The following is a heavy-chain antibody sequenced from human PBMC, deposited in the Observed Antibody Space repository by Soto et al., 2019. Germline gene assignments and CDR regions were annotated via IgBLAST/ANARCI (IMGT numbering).Heavy chain of an antibody. D-gene: IGHD4-17*01. CDR3: AKDRYGDYGGIDY. V-gene: IGHV3-23*01. Sequence: EVQLLESGGGLVQPGGSLRLSCAASGFTFSTYARIWVRQAPGKGLEWVSVITGSGGSTYYADSVKGRFTISRDTSKNTLFLQMNSLRAEDTAVYYCAKDRYGDYGGIDYRGQGTMVTVSS. CDR2: ITGSGGST. CDR1: GFTFSTYA. J-gene: IGHJ4*02.